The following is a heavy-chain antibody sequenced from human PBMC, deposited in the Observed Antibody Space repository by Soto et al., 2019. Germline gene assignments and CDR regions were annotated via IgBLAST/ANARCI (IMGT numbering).Heavy chain of an antibody. CDR2: IFHSGNA. V-gene: IGHV4-59*01. D-gene: IGHD2-15*01. CDR3: ARAHAPTLPFDY. J-gene: IGHJ4*01. CDR1: GGSMRKVY. Sequence: SETLSLTCTVSGGSMRKVYWSWIRQPPGKRLEWIGFIFHSGNAKYNPSLKSRVTISMDTSKSQFSLSLDSVTAADTAVYFCARAHAPTLPFDYWGLGTLVTVSS.